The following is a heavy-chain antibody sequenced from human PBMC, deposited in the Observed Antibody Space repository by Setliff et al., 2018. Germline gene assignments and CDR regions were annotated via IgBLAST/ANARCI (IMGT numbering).Heavy chain of an antibody. CDR1: GYTFSSYA. CDR2: MNPNSGNT. D-gene: IGHD3-16*01. Sequence: ASVKVSCKASGYTFSSYAISWVRQATGQGLEWMGWMNPNSGNTGYAQKFQGRVTMTRNTSISTAYMDLSSLRFEDTAVYYCARDGGEYWGQGTLVTVSS. V-gene: IGHV1-8*02. J-gene: IGHJ4*02. CDR3: ARDGGEY.